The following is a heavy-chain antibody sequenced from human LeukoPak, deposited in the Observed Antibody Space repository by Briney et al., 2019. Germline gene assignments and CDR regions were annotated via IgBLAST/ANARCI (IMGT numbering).Heavy chain of an antibody. V-gene: IGHV4-61*01. CDR3: ARGRFLDAFDI. CDR1: GGSVSSGSYY. J-gene: IGHJ3*02. D-gene: IGHD3-3*01. Sequence: AETLSLTCTVSGGSVSSGSYYWSWIRQPPGKGLEWIGYIYYSGSTIYKPSLKSRVTISVDTSKNQFSLKLSSVTAADTAVYYCARGRFLDAFDIWGQGTMVTVSS. CDR2: IYYSGST.